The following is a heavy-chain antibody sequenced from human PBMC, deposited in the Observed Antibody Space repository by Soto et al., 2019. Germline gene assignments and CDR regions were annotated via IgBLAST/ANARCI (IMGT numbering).Heavy chain of an antibody. CDR1: GGTFSSYA. Sequence: QVQLVQSGAEVKKPGSSVKVSCKASGGTFSSYAISWVRQAPGQGLEWMGGIIPIFGTANYAQKFQGRVTITADESTSPAYMELSSLRSEDTAVYYCASPHIAAAGTYYYYGMDVWGQGTTVTVSS. V-gene: IGHV1-69*12. CDR3: ASPHIAAAGTYYYYGMDV. J-gene: IGHJ6*02. CDR2: IIPIFGTA. D-gene: IGHD6-13*01.